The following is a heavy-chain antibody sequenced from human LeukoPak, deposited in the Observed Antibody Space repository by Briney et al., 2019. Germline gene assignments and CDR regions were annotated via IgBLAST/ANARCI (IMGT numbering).Heavy chain of an antibody. CDR2: IYDTGST. CDR3: ARDSAWSYFDY. V-gene: IGHV4-59*01. D-gene: IGHD6-19*01. J-gene: IGHJ4*02. CDR1: GDSISRYQ. Sequence: SETLSLTCTVSGDSISRYQWTWIRQPPGKGLEWIGYIYDTGSTNHNPSLKSRVAISVDTSKNQFPLKLSSVPAADTAVYYCARDSAWSYFDYWGQGTLVTVSS.